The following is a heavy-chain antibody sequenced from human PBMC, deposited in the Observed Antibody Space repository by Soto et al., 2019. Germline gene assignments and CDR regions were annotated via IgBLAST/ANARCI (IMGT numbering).Heavy chain of an antibody. J-gene: IGHJ6*02. CDR2: MNPNSGNT. V-gene: IGHV1-8*01. Sequence: ASVKVSCKASGYTLTSYDINWVRQATGQGLEWMGWMNPNSGNTGYAQKFQGRVTMTRNTSISTAYMELSSLRSEDTAVYYCARGRGTMISLDVWGQGTTVTVSS. CDR1: GYTLTSYD. CDR3: ARGRGTMISLDV. D-gene: IGHD3-22*01.